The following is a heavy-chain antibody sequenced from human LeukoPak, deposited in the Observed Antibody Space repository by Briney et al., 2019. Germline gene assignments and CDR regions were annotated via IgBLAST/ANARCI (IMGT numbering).Heavy chain of an antibody. V-gene: IGHV3-23*01. CDR1: GFTFSSSA. CDR2: ISNNGGYT. D-gene: IGHD2/OR15-2a*01. CDR3: ARDSSTYAGPPDY. J-gene: IGHJ4*02. Sequence: PGGSLRLSCAASGFTFSSSAMSWVRQAPGKGLEWVSAISNNGGYTYYADSVQGRFTISRDNAKNSLFLQMNSLRAEDTAVYYCARDSSTYAGPPDYWGQGTLVTVSS.